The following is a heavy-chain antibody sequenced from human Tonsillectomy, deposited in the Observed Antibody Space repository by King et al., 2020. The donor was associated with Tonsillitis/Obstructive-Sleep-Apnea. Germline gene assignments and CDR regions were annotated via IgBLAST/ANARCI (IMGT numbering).Heavy chain of an antibody. CDR3: ARDRDGMDV. Sequence: VQLQESGPGLVKPSQTLSLTCTVSGGSVSSGAYYWNWIRQHPGKGLEWIGNIYDSGNTYYNPSLKSRVIISVDTAKNQFSLKLSSVTAADTAVYYCARDRDGMDVWGQGTTVTVSS. CDR1: GGSVSSGAYY. CDR2: IYDSGNT. V-gene: IGHV4-31*03. J-gene: IGHJ6*02.